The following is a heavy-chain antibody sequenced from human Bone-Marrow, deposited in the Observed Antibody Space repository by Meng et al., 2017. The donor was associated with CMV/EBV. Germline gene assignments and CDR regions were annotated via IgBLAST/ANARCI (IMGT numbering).Heavy chain of an antibody. V-gene: IGHV4-34*01. CDR1: GGSFSGYY. CDR3: ARAGDNWNYNYGMDV. CDR2: INHSGST. D-gene: IGHD1-7*01. Sequence: SETLSLTCAVYGGSFSGYYWSWIRQPPGKGLEWNGEINHSGSTNYNPSLQSRVTISVDTSKKQFSLRLRSVTAADTAVYYCARAGDNWNYNYGMDVWGQGTTVTVSS. J-gene: IGHJ6*02.